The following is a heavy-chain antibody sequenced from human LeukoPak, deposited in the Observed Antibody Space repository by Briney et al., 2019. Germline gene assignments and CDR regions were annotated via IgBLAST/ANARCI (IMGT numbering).Heavy chain of an antibody. CDR1: GFTLSSYS. CDR3: TKGTIWLPFDY. CDR2: ISSSSSYI. J-gene: IGHJ4*02. Sequence: GGSLRLSCAASGFTLSSYSMNWVRQAPGKGLEWVSSISSSSSYIYYADSMKGRFTISRDNSKNTLYLQMNSLRAEDTAVYYCTKGTIWLPFDYWGQGTLVTVSS. V-gene: IGHV3-21*04. D-gene: IGHD5-18*01.